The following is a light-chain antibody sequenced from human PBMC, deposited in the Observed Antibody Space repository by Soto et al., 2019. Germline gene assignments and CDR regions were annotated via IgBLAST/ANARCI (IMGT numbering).Light chain of an antibody. V-gene: IGKV1-39*01. CDR1: QNINSY. CDR3: QQTQSFPLT. CDR2: SAS. Sequence: DIQMTQSPSSVSASVGDRVTITCRASQNINSYLNWYQQKPGKSPRLLIYSASNLQTGVPSGFSGSGSGTDFTLTISSLQTEDFATYYCQQTQSFPLTFGGGTKVEI. J-gene: IGKJ4*01.